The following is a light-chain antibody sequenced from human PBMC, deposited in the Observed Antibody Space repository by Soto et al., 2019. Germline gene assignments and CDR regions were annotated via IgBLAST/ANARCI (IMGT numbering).Light chain of an antibody. V-gene: IGKV3-20*01. CDR3: QQYGSSPRT. CDR1: QSVSSIF. Sequence: EIVLTQSPGTLSLSPGERATLSCRASQSVSSIFLAWYQHKPGQAPRLLIYGASTRDTGIPDRFSGSGSGTDFILTISRLEPEDFAVYYCQQYGSSPRTFGHGTRVEIK. J-gene: IGKJ1*01. CDR2: GAS.